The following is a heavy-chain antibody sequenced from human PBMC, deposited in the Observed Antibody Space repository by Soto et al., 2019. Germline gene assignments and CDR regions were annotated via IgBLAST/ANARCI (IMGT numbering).Heavy chain of an antibody. J-gene: IGHJ6*02. Sequence: ASVKVSCKASGYTFASYGSSWVRQAPGQGLEWMGWISAYNGNTNYAQKLQGRVTMTTDTSTSTAYMELRSLRSDDTAVYYCASDSSGYPSGYYYGMDVWGQGTTVTVSS. CDR1: GYTFASYG. V-gene: IGHV1-18*01. D-gene: IGHD3-22*01. CDR2: ISAYNGNT. CDR3: ASDSSGYPSGYYYGMDV.